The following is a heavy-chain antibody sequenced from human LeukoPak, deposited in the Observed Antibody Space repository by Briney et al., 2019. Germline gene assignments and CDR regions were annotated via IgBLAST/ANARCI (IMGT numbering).Heavy chain of an antibody. CDR2: IYISGST. CDR3: ARDRGTWNDDGFDY. CDR1: GGCINRSYYY. Sequence: SETLSLTCTVSGGCINRSYYYWSWIRQPAGKGLEWIGRIYISGSTNYNPSLKSRVTMSVDTSKNQFSLKLSSVTAADTAVYYCARDRGTWNDDGFDYWGQGTLVTVSS. J-gene: IGHJ4*02. V-gene: IGHV4-4*07. D-gene: IGHD1-1*01.